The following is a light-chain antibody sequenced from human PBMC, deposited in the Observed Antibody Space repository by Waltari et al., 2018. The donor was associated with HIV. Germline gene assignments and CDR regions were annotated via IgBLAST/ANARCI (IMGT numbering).Light chain of an antibody. Sequence: QSVLTQPPSASGTPGQRVTISCSGDNSNIGGNYVYWYQQVPGTAPKLLGYKDNQRPSGVPDRFSASESGTSASLAISGLRSEDEADYYCVAWDGRLSGWVFGGGTKLTVL. CDR1: NSNIGGNY. V-gene: IGLV1-47*01. CDR2: KDN. CDR3: VAWDGRLSGWV. J-gene: IGLJ3*02.